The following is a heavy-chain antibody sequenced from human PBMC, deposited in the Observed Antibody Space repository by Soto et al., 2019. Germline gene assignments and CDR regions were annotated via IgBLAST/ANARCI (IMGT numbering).Heavy chain of an antibody. Sequence: ASVKVSCKASGYTFTSYDINWVRHATGQGLERMGWMNRNSGNTGDAQKFQGRGTMTRDISISTAYIVLSRLMSGGAAVYYCGWSLNGHNVGKWGQGDLV. V-gene: IGHV1-8*01. CDR1: GYTFTSYD. D-gene: IGHD1-1*01. J-gene: IGHJ4*02. CDR2: MNRNSGNT. CDR3: GWSLNGHNVGK.